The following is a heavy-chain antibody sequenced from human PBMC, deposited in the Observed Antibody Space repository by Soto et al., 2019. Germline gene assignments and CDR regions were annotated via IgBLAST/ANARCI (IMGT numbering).Heavy chain of an antibody. CDR3: ARGRYGDY. CDR1: GYTFTSYG. V-gene: IGHV1-18*01. D-gene: IGHD1-1*01. J-gene: IGHJ4*02. CDR2: ISAHNGNT. Sequence: QVHLVQSGAEVKKPGASVKVSCKASGYTFTSYGITWVRQAPGQGLEWMGWISAHNGNTDYGQWLVGRVSVTRDTSTRTAYMELRSLRSEGTAVYDCARGRYGDYWGQGALVTVSS.